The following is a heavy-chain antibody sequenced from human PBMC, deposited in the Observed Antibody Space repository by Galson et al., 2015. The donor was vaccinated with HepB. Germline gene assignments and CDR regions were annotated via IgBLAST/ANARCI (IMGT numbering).Heavy chain of an antibody. CDR3: TPFVALSDR. Sequence: SLRLSCAVSGISFHQAWMVWVRQVPGKGLEWVGRIKSKTDGETREYAAPVRGRFTISRDASRNILYLQMSSLRDEDTAVYYCTPFVALSDRWGQGTLVTVSS. CDR1: GISFHQAW. V-gene: IGHV3-15*01. J-gene: IGHJ4*02. D-gene: IGHD5-12*01. CDR2: IKSKTDGETR.